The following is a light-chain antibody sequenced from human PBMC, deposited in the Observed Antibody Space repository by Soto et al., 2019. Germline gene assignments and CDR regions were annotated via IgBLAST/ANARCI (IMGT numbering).Light chain of an antibody. CDR3: QQYGNSSET. V-gene: IGKV3-20*01. CDR1: QSVSSSY. J-gene: IGKJ3*01. CDR2: GAT. Sequence: EIVLTQSPGTLSLSPGERATLSCRASQSVSSSYLAWYQQKPGQAPRLLMYGATSRATGTTDRIRGIGSGTDFTLTISKLEPEDFAVYYGQQYGNSSETFDPGTKVDIK.